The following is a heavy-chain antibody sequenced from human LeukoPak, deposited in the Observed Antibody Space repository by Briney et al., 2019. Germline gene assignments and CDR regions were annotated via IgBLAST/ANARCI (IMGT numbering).Heavy chain of an antibody. J-gene: IGHJ6*03. V-gene: IGHV1-46*01. D-gene: IGHD3-10*01. CDR1: GYTFTSYY. Sequence: GASVKVSCKASGYTFTSYYIHWVRQAPGQGLEWMGLINPSGGSTNYAQKFQGRVTMTRDTSTSTVYMELNSLRSEDTAVYYCARGPSITMVRGGQWYYYMDVWGKGTTVTISS. CDR2: INPSGGST. CDR3: ARGPSITMVRGGQWYYYMDV.